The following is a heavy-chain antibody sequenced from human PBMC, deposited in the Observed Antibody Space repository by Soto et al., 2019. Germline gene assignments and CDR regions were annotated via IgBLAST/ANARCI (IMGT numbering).Heavy chain of an antibody. CDR1: GGSFSGYY. CDR3: ARGPSFVAFDY. V-gene: IGHV4-34*01. Sequence: SETLSLTCAVYGGSFSGYYWSWIRQPPGKGLEWIGEINHSGSTNYNPSLKSRVTISVDTSKNQFSLKLSSVTAADTAVYYCARGPSFVAFDYWGQGTLVTVSS. CDR2: INHSGST. J-gene: IGHJ4*02. D-gene: IGHD3-3*02.